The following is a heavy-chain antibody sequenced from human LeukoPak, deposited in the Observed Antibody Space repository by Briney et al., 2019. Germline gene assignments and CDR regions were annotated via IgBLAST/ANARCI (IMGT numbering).Heavy chain of an antibody. J-gene: IGHJ4*02. V-gene: IGHV1-2*06. CDR2: INPNNGGT. D-gene: IGHD1-26*01. CDR3: TRESGSYHGNDY. CDR1: GYTFTGYY. Sequence: ASVKVSCKASGYTFTGYYMHWVRQAPGQGLEWMGRINPNNGGTNYTQKFQGRVTMTGDTSISTAYMELSSLRSDDTAVYYCTRESGSYHGNDYWGQGTLVTVSS.